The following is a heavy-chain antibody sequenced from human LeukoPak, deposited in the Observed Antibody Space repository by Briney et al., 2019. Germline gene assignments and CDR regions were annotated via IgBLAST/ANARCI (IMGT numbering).Heavy chain of an antibody. Sequence: SETLSLTCAGYGGSFSGYYWSWLRQPPGKGLEGIGEINHSGSTNYNPSLKSRVTISVDTSKNQFSLKLSSVTAADTAVYYCARVHCSSTSCYRPRGYFDYWGQGTLVTVSS. J-gene: IGHJ4*02. CDR3: ARVHCSSTSCYRPRGYFDY. D-gene: IGHD2-2*01. CDR1: GGSFSGYY. CDR2: INHSGST. V-gene: IGHV4-34*01.